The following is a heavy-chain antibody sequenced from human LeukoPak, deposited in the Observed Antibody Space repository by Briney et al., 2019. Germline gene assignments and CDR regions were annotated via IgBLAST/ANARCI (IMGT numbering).Heavy chain of an antibody. CDR1: GGSISSYY. CDR3: ARSYYYDSSGYYYYFDY. J-gene: IGHJ4*02. Sequence: SETLSLTCTVSGGSISSYYWSWIRQPPGKGLQWIGYIYYSGSTNYNPSLKSRVTISVDTSKNQFSLKLSSVTAADTAVYYCARSYYYDSSGYYYYFDYWGQGTLVTVSS. CDR2: IYYSGST. V-gene: IGHV4-59*01. D-gene: IGHD3-22*01.